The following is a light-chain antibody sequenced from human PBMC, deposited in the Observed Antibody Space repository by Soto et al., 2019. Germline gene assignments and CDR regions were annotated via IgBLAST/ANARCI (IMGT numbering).Light chain of an antibody. J-gene: IGKJ4*01. CDR2: KTS. Sequence: DIQMTQSPSTLSASVGDRVTITCRASQSISSWLAWYQQKPGKAPKLLIYKTSNLESGVPSRFSGSGSGTEFSLTISSLQPDDFAPYYCQQYKSFSLTCGGGTRVEVK. CDR3: QQYKSFSLT. CDR1: QSISSW. V-gene: IGKV1-5*03.